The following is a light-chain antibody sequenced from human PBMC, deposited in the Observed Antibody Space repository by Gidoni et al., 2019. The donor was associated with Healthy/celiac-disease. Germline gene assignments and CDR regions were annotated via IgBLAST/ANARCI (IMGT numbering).Light chain of an antibody. Sequence: EIVLTQSPATLSLSPGERDTLSCRASQSVSSYLAWYQQKPGQAPRLLIYDASNRATGIPARFSGSGSGTDFTLTISSLVPEDFAVYCCQQRSNWPPITFGQGTRLEIK. CDR2: DAS. CDR3: QQRSNWPPIT. CDR1: QSVSSY. J-gene: IGKJ5*01. V-gene: IGKV3-11*01.